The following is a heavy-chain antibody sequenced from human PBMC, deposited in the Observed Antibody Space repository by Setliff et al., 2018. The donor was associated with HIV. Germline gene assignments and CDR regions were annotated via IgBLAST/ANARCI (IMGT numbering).Heavy chain of an antibody. Sequence: SETLSLTCTVSGGLISSSGSYWGWIRQPPGKGLEWIGNIYSTGRTYYKLSLESRVTISIDTSQNQLSLNVNSGTAADTATYYCATPGYDDDVFGY. J-gene: IGHJ2*01. D-gene: IGHD5-12*01. V-gene: IGHV4-39*01. CDR3: ATPGYDDDVFGY. CDR1: GGLISSSGSY. CDR2: IYSTGRT.